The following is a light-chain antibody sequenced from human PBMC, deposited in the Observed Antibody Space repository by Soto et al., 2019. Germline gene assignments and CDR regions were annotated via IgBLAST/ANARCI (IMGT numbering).Light chain of an antibody. CDR1: QSVSNN. CDR3: QQYTNWPPWT. CDR2: DAS. Sequence: ILMTQSPATLSVSQGERATLSCRASQSVSNNLAWYQQKPGQAPILLIYDASTRATGIPARFSGSGSGTEFTLTISGLQSEDFAVYYCQQYTNWPPWTFGQGTKVEIK. J-gene: IGKJ1*01. V-gene: IGKV3-15*01.